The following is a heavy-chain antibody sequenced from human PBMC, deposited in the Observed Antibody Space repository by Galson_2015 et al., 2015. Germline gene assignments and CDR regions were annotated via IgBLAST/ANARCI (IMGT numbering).Heavy chain of an antibody. V-gene: IGHV3-48*01. CDR2: ISSTSDTI. Sequence: SLRLSCAASGFTFSTYTMDWVRQAPGKGLEWISYISSTSDTIDYADSVKGRFIISRDIAKNSLYLEMNSLTVEDTAVYYCARGLPPGLDYRGQGTLVTVSS. J-gene: IGHJ4*02. CDR3: ARGLPPGLDY. CDR1: GFTFSTYT.